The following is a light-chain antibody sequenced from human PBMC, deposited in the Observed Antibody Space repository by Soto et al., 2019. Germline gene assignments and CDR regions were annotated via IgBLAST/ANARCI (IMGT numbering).Light chain of an antibody. CDR3: KQYGSSPPGLYS. CDR1: HSVSSSY. Sequence: EIVLTQSPGTLSLSPGERATLSCRASHSVSSSYLAWYQQKPGQAPRLLIYGASSRATGIPDRFSGSGSGTDFTLTISTLEPEDFAVYYCKQYGSSPPGLYSFGQGPKMEIK. V-gene: IGKV3-20*01. CDR2: GAS. J-gene: IGKJ2*03.